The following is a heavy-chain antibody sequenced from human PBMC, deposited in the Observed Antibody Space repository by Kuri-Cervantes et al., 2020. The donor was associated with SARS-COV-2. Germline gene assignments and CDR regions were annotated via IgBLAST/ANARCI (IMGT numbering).Heavy chain of an antibody. CDR2: INPNSGGT. CDR1: GYTFTDYY. V-gene: IGHV1-2*02. Sequence: ASVKVSCKASGYTFTDYYIHWVRQAPGQGLEWMGWINPNSGGTNYAQKFQGRVTITRDTSASTAYMELSSLRSEDTAVYYCARRPGYSYGPPFDYWGQGTLVTVSS. D-gene: IGHD5-18*01. J-gene: IGHJ4*02. CDR3: ARRPGYSYGPPFDY.